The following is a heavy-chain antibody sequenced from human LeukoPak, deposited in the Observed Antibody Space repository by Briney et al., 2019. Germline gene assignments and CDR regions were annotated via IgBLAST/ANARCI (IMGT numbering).Heavy chain of an antibody. D-gene: IGHD2-2*01. Sequence: GASVKVSCKASGYTFTSYDINWVRQATGQGLEWMGWMNPNSGNTGYAQKFQGRVTITRNTSISTAYMELSSLRSEDTAVYYCARDRYERYCSSTSCYFGDYWGQGTLVTVSS. J-gene: IGHJ4*02. CDR1: GYTFTSYD. V-gene: IGHV1-8*01. CDR2: MNPNSGNT. CDR3: ARDRYERYCSSTSCYFGDY.